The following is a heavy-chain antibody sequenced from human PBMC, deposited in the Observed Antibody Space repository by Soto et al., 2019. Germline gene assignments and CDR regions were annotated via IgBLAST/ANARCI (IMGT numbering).Heavy chain of an antibody. D-gene: IGHD2-15*01. J-gene: IGHJ3*02. CDR1: GYSFTSYW. CDR2: IYPGDSDT. CDR3: AGCSGGSCYAPGAFDI. V-gene: IGHV5-51*01. Sequence: GESLKISCKGSGYSFTSYWIGWLRQMPGKGLEWMGIIYPGDSDTRYSPSFQGQVTISADKSISTAYLQWSSLKASGTAMYYCAGCSGGSCYAPGAFDIWGQGTMVTVSS.